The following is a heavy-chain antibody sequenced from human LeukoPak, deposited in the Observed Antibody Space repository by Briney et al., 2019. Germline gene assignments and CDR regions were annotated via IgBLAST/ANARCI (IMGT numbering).Heavy chain of an antibody. D-gene: IGHD2-2*01. CDR2: IYHSGST. CDR3: TRGGCSSTSCYPPHWFDP. J-gene: IGHJ5*02. CDR1: GGSIGSYY. Sequence: PSETLSLTCTVSGGSIGSYYWSWIRQPPGKGLEWIGYIYHSGSTNYNPSLKSRVTISVDTSKNQFSLKLSSVTAADTAVYYCTRGGCSSTSCYPPHWFDPWGQGTLVTVSS. V-gene: IGHV4-59*01.